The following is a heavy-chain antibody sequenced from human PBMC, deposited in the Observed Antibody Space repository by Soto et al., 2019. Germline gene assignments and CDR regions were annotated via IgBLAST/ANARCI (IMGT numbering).Heavy chain of an antibody. Sequence: PGGSLSLACAASGFTFSSYAMHWVRQAPGKGLEWVAVISYDGSNKYYADSVKGRFTISRDNSKNTLYLQMNSLRAEDTAVYYCARSGQQLVYPYYYYGMDVWGQGTTVTVSS. CDR3: ARSGQQLVYPYYYYGMDV. V-gene: IGHV3-30-3*01. CDR1: GFTFSSYA. J-gene: IGHJ6*02. CDR2: ISYDGSNK. D-gene: IGHD6-13*01.